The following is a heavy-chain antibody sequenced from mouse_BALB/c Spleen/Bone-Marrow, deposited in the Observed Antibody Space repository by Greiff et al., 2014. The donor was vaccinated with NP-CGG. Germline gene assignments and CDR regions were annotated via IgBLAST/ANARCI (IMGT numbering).Heavy chain of an antibody. Sequence: VQLQQSGGGLVQPGGSLKLSCAASGFDFSSYWMSWVRQAPGKGLEWIGEINPDSNTINYTPSLKDKFIISRDNAKNTLYLQMSKVRSEDTALYYCAGLGYYGWFAYWGQGTLVTVSA. V-gene: IGHV4-1*02. CDR1: GFDFSSYW. D-gene: IGHD2-3*01. CDR2: INPDSNTI. J-gene: IGHJ3*01. CDR3: AGLGYYGWFAY.